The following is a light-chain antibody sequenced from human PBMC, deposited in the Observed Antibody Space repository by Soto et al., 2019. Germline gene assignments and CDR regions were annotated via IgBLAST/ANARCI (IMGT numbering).Light chain of an antibody. CDR3: FQSTHFPCT. V-gene: IGKV2-24*01. J-gene: IGKJ1*01. Sequence: VLTQTALSSPVTLGQSASISCRSSHGLIHSSGNTYLSWLHQRPGQPPRLLFFKVSERFAGAPDRFSASGAGTHFTLPISSVEAGDVGVYYCFQSTHFPCTFGQATKVEV. CDR1: HGLIHSSGNTY. CDR2: KVS.